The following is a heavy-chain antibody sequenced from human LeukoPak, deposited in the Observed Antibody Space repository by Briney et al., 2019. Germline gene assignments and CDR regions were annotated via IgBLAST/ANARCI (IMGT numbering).Heavy chain of an antibody. D-gene: IGHD3-3*01. CDR1: GYTFTGYH. V-gene: IGHV1-2*02. J-gene: IGHJ5*02. CDR3: ARVSYYDFWSGYYS. CDR2: INPNSGGT. Sequence: ASVKVSCKASGYTFTGYHMHWVRQAPGQGLEWMGWINPNSGGTNYAQKFQGRVTMTRDTSISTAYMELSRLRSDDTAVYYCARVSYYDFWSGYYSWGQGTLVTVSS.